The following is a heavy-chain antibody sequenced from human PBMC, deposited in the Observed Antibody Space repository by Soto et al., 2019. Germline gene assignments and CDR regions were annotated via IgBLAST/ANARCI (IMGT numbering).Heavy chain of an antibody. Sequence: GGSLRLSCAASGFTFSSYAMSWVRQAPGKGLEWVSAISGSGGSTYYADSVKGRFTISRDNSKNTLYLQMNSLRAEDTAVYYCARDGANIRNLDYWGQGTLVTVSS. CDR3: ARDGANIRNLDY. J-gene: IGHJ4*02. V-gene: IGHV3-23*01. CDR2: ISGSGGST. D-gene: IGHD3-16*01. CDR1: GFTFSSYA.